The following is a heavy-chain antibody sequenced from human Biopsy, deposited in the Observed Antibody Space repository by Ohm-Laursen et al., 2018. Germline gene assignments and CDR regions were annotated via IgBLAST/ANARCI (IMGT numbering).Heavy chain of an antibody. CDR1: GFNFINYW. V-gene: IGHV3-74*01. J-gene: IGHJ4*02. CDR2: ISPDAATT. CDR3: AGFMETRPF. Sequence: GSLRLSCTASGFNFINYWMDWVRQPPGKGLIWVSHISPDAATTKYADFVKGRFHISRDNAKNTVYLQMDGLRDEDTAVYYCAGFMETRPFWGRGTPVTVSS. D-gene: IGHD4-23*01.